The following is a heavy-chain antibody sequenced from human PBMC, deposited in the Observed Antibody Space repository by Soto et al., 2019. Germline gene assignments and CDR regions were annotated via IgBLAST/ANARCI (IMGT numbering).Heavy chain of an antibody. V-gene: IGHV4-30-4*01. CDR2: IYYSGST. D-gene: IGHD3-22*01. CDR1: RGSISSGDYY. J-gene: IGHJ6*02. Sequence: QVQLQESGPGLVKPSQTLSLTCTVSRGSISSGDYYWSWIRQPPGKGLEWIGYIYYSGSTYYNPSLKSRVTISVDTSKNQFSLKLSSVTAADTAVYYCARVGNKGSSGYYWSDYYYYGMDVWGQGTTVTVSS. CDR3: ARVGNKGSSGYYWSDYYYYGMDV.